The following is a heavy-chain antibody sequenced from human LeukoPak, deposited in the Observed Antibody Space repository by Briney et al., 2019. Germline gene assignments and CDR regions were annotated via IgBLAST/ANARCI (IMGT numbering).Heavy chain of an antibody. D-gene: IGHD4-17*01. Sequence: GGSLRLSCAASGFTFSDYYMSWIRQAPGKGLEWVSYISSSGSTIYYADSVKGRFTISRDNAKNSLYLQMNSLRAEDTAIYYCARAGPTVTNYFDYWGQGTLVTVSS. CDR2: ISSSGSTI. V-gene: IGHV3-11*04. J-gene: IGHJ4*02. CDR1: GFTFSDYY. CDR3: ARAGPTVTNYFDY.